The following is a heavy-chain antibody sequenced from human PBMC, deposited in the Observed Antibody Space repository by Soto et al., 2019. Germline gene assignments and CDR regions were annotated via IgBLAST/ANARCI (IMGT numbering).Heavy chain of an antibody. V-gene: IGHV1-46*01. CDR3: ARDLSGDTEFDF. D-gene: IGHD3-10*01. Sequence: QVQLVQSGAEMRKPGASVKVPCKTSGYTFTSYFMHWVRQAPGQGLEWMGIIKIAAGTTTYAQRFQGRVTLTRDTSTTTVYMDLNSLRSEDTAIYYCARDLSGDTEFDFWGQGTLVIVSS. J-gene: IGHJ4*02. CDR2: IKIAAGTT. CDR1: GYTFTSYF.